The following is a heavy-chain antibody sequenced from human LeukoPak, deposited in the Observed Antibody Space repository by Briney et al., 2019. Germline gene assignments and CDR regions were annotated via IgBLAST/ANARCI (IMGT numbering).Heavy chain of an antibody. V-gene: IGHV3-21*01. CDR3: ARAEHYYDSSGPGY. J-gene: IGHJ4*02. D-gene: IGHD3-22*01. Sequence: KPGGSLRLSCAASGFTFSSYSMNWVRQAPGKGLEWVSSISSSGSYIYYADSVKGRFTISRDNAKNSLYLQMNSLRAEDTAVYYCARAEHYYDSSGPGYWGQGTLVTVSS. CDR2: ISSSGSYI. CDR1: GFTFSSYS.